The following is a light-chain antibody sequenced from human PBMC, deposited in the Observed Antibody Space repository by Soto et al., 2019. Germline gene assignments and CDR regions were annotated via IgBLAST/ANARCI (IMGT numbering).Light chain of an antibody. CDR1: QSVSSN. V-gene: IGKV3-15*01. CDR3: QHYYNWPRT. CDR2: GAS. J-gene: IGKJ1*01. Sequence: EIMLTPSQATRAVSPGERDTLSCRASQSVSSNLAWYLQKPGQSPRLLIYGASTRATGIPARFSGSGSGTDFTLTISRLEPEDFAVYYCQHYYNWPRTFGQGTKVDIK.